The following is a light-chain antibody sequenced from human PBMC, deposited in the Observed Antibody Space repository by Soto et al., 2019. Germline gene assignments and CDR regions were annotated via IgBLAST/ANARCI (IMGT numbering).Light chain of an antibody. CDR1: QTIDRS. V-gene: IGKV1-39*01. CDR3: QQSQSLPFT. J-gene: IGKJ3*01. CDR2: DAS. Sequence: DVQMTQSPPSLSASVGDRVTITCRASQTIDRSLNWYQQKPGKAPKLLVYDASILQSGVPSRFSGSGSGPDFTLTIINLQPDEFATYFCQQSQSLPFTFGPGTKVDIK.